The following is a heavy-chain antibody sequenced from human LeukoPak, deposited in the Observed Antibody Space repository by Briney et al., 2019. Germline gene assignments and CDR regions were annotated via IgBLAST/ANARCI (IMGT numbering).Heavy chain of an antibody. D-gene: IGHD6-13*01. CDR3: ARVDLFSSSWRASNWFDP. V-gene: IGHV4-30-4*01. CDR1: GGSLSSDDYY. CDR2: IYYSGST. J-gene: IGHJ5*02. Sequence: SETLSLTCTVSGGSLSSDDYYWSWIRQPPGKGLEWIGNIYYSGSTYCNPSLKSRVTISVDTSKNQFSLRLSSVTAADTAVYYCARVDLFSSSWRASNWFDPWGQGTLVTASS.